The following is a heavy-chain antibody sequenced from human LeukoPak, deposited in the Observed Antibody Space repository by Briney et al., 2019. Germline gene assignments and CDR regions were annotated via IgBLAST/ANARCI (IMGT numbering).Heavy chain of an antibody. D-gene: IGHD1-26*01. J-gene: IGHJ4*02. CDR2: IISSRSYI. V-gene: IGHV3-21*01. Sequence: GGSLSLSCAVSGFTFCSYSMNWVRHAPGKGLEWVSSIISSRSYIYYADSVKGRLTIPRDNPKNQLSLTMKGLRAEDRAVYYCAVAVGSSPGDYWGQGALVTVSS. CDR1: GFTFCSYS. CDR3: AVAVGSSPGDY.